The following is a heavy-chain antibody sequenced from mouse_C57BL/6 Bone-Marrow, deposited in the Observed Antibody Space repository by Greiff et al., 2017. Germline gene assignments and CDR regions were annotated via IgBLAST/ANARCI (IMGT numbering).Heavy chain of an antibody. CDR1: GFTFSDFY. CDR2: SRNKANDYTT. J-gene: IGHJ4*01. V-gene: IGHV7-1*01. Sequence: DVKLVESGGGLVQPGRSLRLSCATSGFTFSDFYMEWVRQAPGKGLEWIAASRNKANDYTTEYSASVKGRFIVSKATSPSILYLQMNALIAEDTAIYYCARVCYYAMDYWGQGTSVTVAS. CDR3: ARVCYYAMDY.